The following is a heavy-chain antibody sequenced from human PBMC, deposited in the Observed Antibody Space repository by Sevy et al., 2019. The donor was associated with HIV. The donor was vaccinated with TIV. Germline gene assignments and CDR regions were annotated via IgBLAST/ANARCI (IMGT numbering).Heavy chain of an antibody. J-gene: IGHJ4*02. V-gene: IGHV4-59*08. D-gene: IGHD1-26*01. CDR2: IYYNGHI. CDR1: GGSSTSIY. Sequence: SETLSLTCTVSGGSSTSIYWNWIRQPPGKGLEWIANIYYNGHINYNPSLKSRVTISLDTSKNQFSLRLSSVTAADTAMYYCAGENAWGRGYSWGQGTLVTVSS. CDR3: AGENAWGRGYS.